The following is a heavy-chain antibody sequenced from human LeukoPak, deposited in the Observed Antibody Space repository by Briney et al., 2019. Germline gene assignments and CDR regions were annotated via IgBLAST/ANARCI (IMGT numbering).Heavy chain of an antibody. Sequence: GGSLRLSCAASGFIVSNNYMSWARQAPGKGLEWVSIISSRGATYYTDSVKGRFTISRDNSQNTLYLQMNSLRAEDTAVYYCATRGRSGYYYGMDVWAQGPRSPSP. J-gene: IGHJ6*02. CDR1: GFIVSNNY. CDR3: ATRGRSGYYYGMDV. V-gene: IGHV3-66*01. D-gene: IGHD1-26*01. CDR2: ISSRGAT.